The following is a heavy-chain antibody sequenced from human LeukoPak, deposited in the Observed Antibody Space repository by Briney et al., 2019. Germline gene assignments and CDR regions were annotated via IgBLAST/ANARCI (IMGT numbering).Heavy chain of an antibody. V-gene: IGHV3-7*01. CDR2: IKQDGNEK. Sequence: GGSLRLSCAASGFTFSSYWMSWVRQAPGKGLEWVANIKQDGNEKYYVDSVKGRFTISRDNLENSLHLQMNSLRAEDTAVYYCARVVGTKSFDYWGLGTLVTVSS. CDR1: GFTFSSYW. CDR3: ARVVGTKSFDY. J-gene: IGHJ4*02. D-gene: IGHD1-26*01.